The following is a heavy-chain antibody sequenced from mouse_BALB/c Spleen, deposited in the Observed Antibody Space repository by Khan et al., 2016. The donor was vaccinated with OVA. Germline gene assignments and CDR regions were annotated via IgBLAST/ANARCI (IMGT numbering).Heavy chain of an antibody. CDR1: GFTFIDYG. Sequence: EVELVESGGGLVQPGGSRKLSCAASGFTFIDYGMAWCRQTLRKGPEWIAFIRSVAYNIYYADTVTGRFTITRENAKNTLYLDMSSLRSDDTAMYYCARGGFAYWGQGTLVTVSA. CDR2: IRSVAYNI. J-gene: IGHJ3*01. CDR3: ARGGFAY. V-gene: IGHV5-15*02.